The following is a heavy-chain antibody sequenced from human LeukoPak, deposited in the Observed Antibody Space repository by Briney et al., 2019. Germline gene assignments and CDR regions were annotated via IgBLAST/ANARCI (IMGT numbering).Heavy chain of an antibody. CDR3: ARVLGDIVVVPAAMDNWFDP. V-gene: IGHV4-31*03. J-gene: IGHJ5*02. CDR1: GGSISSGGYY. D-gene: IGHD2-2*01. Sequence: SQTLSLTCTVSGGSISSGGYYWSWIRQHPGKGLEWIGYIYYSGSTYYNPSLKSRVTISVDTSNKQFSLKLSSVTAAATAVYYCARVLGDIVVVPAAMDNWFDPWGQGTLVTVSS. CDR2: IYYSGST.